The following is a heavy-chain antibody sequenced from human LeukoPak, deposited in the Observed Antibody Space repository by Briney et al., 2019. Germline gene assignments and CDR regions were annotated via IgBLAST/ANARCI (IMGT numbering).Heavy chain of an antibody. J-gene: IGHJ4*02. D-gene: IGHD1-26*01. CDR1: GFTFDDYG. CDR2: INWNGGST. Sequence: PGGSLRLSCAASGFTFDDYGMSWVRQAPGKGLEWVSGINWNGGSTGYADSVKGRFTISRDNAKNSLYLQMNSLRAEDTALYYCARDHLEWELRENYFDYWGQGTLVTVSS. CDR3: ARDHLEWELRENYFDY. V-gene: IGHV3-20*04.